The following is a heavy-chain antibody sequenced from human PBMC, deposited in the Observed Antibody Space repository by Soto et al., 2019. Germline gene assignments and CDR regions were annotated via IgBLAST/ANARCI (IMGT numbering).Heavy chain of an antibody. CDR3: ARATTGLYYYYMDV. Sequence: SLRLSCAASGFTFSSYSMNWVRQAPGKGLEWVSSISSDSSYIYYADSVKGRFAISRDNAKNSLYLQMNSLRAEDTAVYYCARATTGLYYYYMDVWGKGTTVTVSS. CDR2: ISSDSSYI. J-gene: IGHJ6*03. CDR1: GFTFSSYS. V-gene: IGHV3-21*01. D-gene: IGHD4-17*01.